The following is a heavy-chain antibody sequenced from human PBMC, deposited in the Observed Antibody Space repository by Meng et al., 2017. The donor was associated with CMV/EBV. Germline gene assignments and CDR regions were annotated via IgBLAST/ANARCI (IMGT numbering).Heavy chain of an antibody. CDR2: IYTSGST. Sequence: QRQGSGPGLVELSQSLFLACTVSGGSIWSGSCDWRGNRLPAEKGLDWIGRIYTSGSTNYKPSLKSRVTISVDTSKNHFSLKLSSVTAAYTAVYYCASVQRLTVSWGQGTLVTVSS. CDR3: ASVQRLTVS. V-gene: IGHV4-61*02. D-gene: IGHD5-18*01. J-gene: IGHJ4*02. CDR1: GGSIWSGSCD.